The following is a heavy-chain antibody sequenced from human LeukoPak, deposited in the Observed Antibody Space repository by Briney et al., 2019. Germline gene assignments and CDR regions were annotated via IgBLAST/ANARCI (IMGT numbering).Heavy chain of an antibody. J-gene: IGHJ4*02. CDR2: IYYSGST. Sequence: SQTLSLTCPVSGGSITSGAYYWSWLRQHPGKGLEWIGYIYYSGSTYYNPSLKSRVTISVDTSKNQFSLKLSSVTAADTAVYYCARTTMVTPFDSWGQGTLVTVSS. D-gene: IGHD5-18*01. V-gene: IGHV4-31*03. CDR1: GGSITSGAYY. CDR3: ARTTMVTPFDS.